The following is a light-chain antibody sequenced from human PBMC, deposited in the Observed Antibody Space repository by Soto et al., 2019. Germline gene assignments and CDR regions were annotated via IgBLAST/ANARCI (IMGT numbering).Light chain of an antibody. V-gene: IGLV2-14*01. CDR1: SSDGGTYNY. CDR3: TSYTRDTALV. J-gene: IGLJ1*01. CDR2: EVS. Sequence: TQPASESGSTGVATISSCKGTSSDGGTYNYVSWYQHHPGKAPQLIIYEVSNRPSGVSNRFSGSKSGSTASLTISGLQAEAEADYHCTSYTRDTALVFGTGTKVTVL.